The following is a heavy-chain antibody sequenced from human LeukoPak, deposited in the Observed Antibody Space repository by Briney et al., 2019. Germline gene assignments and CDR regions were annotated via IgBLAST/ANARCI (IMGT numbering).Heavy chain of an antibody. Sequence: GGSLTLSCAASGFTYSSYWMSWVRQAPGKGLEWVANIKQDGSEKYYVDSVKGRFTISRDNAKNSLYLQMNSLRAEDTAVYYCARVGSGSYDSSGYSPPAYYYYYMDVWGKGTTVTVSS. CDR2: IKQDGSEK. J-gene: IGHJ6*03. CDR1: GFTYSSYW. D-gene: IGHD3-22*01. CDR3: ARVGSGSYDSSGYSPPAYYYYYMDV. V-gene: IGHV3-7*01.